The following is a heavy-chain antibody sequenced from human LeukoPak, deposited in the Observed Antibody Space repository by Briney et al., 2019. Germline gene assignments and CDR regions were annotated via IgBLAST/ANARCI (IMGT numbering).Heavy chain of an antibody. V-gene: IGHV1-46*01. CDR2: INPSGGST. J-gene: IGHJ4*02. D-gene: IGHD3-22*01. CDR3: ARENLRSRYDSSGYYPTGSFDY. Sequence: GASVKVSCKASGYTFTSYGISWVRQAPGQGLEWMGIINPSGGSTSYAQKFQGRVTMTRDMSTSTVYMELSSLRSEDTAVYYCARENLRSRYDSSGYYPTGSFDYWGQGTLVTVSS. CDR1: GYTFTSYG.